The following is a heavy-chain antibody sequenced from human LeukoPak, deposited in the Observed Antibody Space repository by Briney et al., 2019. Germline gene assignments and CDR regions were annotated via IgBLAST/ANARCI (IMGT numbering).Heavy chain of an antibody. CDR2: IYHSGST. CDR3: ARVPYSSSWPGFDP. V-gene: IGHV4-4*02. D-gene: IGHD6-13*01. J-gene: IGHJ5*02. Sequence: SETLSLTCAVSGGSISSSNWWSWVRQPPGKGLEWIGEIYHSGSTNYNPSLKSRVTISVDKSKNQFSLKLSSVTAADTAVCYCARVPYSSSWPGFDPWGQGTLVTVSS. CDR1: GGSISSSNW.